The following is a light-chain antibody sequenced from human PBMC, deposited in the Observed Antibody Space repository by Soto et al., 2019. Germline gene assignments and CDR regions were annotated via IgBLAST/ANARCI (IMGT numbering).Light chain of an antibody. CDR3: YQYQTYPWK. V-gene: IGKV1-5*01. CDR1: ENVHSW. Sequence: IQMTQSPSTLSVSVGDSVTITCRASENVHSWLPWYQQKPGNARNLLISDVSSSQSGIPPRFSGSGYGTEFSCTSSRWQRDDCATYFCYQYQTYPWKVGQGTKVDIK. J-gene: IGKJ1*01. CDR2: DVS.